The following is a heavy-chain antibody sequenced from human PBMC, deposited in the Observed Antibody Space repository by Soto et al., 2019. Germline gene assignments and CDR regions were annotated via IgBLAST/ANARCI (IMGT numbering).Heavy chain of an antibody. CDR3: ARGCSGGSCYPGPENYYYYGMDV. D-gene: IGHD2-15*01. J-gene: IGHJ6*02. CDR2: ISSSSSYI. Sequence: GGSLRLSCAASGFTFSSYSMNWVRQAPGKGLEWVSSISSSSSYIYYADSVKGRFTISRDNAKNSLYLQMNSLRAEDTAVYYCARGCSGGSCYPGPENYYYYGMDVWGQGTTVTVSS. CDR1: GFTFSSYS. V-gene: IGHV3-21*01.